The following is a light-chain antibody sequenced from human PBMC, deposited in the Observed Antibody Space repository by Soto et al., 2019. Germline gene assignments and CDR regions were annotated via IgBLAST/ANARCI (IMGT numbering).Light chain of an antibody. CDR1: RSNVGSSI. V-gene: IGLV1-44*01. CDR2: DYD. Sequence: QSVLTQPPSASGIPGQTVIISCSGSRSNVGSSIVTWYQQLPGMAPKLIIYDYDQRPSGVPGRFSGSKSVTSASLAITGLRSEDEADYFCAAWDDSLNGVVFGGGTKLTVL. CDR3: AAWDDSLNGVV. J-gene: IGLJ2*01.